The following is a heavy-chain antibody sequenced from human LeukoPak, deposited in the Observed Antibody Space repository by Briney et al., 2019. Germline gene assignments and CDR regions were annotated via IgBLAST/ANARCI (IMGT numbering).Heavy chain of an antibody. CDR1: GYTFTSYG. Sequence: ASVKVSCKASGYTFTSYGISWVRQAPGQGLERMGWISAYNGNTNYAQKLQGRVTMTTDTSTSTAYMELRSLRSDDTAVYYCARDQAGFGGDTFDCWGQGTLVTVSS. J-gene: IGHJ4*02. CDR2: ISAYNGNT. CDR3: ARDQAGFGGDTFDC. D-gene: IGHD3-10*01. V-gene: IGHV1-18*01.